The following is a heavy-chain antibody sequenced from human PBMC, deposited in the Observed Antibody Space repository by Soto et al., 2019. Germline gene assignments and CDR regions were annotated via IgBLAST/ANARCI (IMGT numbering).Heavy chain of an antibody. D-gene: IGHD2-2*01. J-gene: IGHJ4*02. CDR3: AKGLRYQLLFDY. CDR1: GFTFSPYT. V-gene: IGHV3-30*04. CDR2: ISYDGSKK. Sequence: QVQLVESGGGVVQSGRSLRLSCAASGFTFSPYTMHWVRQTPGKGLEWVAVISYDGSKKHYADSVKGRFTISRDNSKNMLYLQMNSLRAEDTAVYYCAKGLRYQLLFDYWGQGTLVTVSS.